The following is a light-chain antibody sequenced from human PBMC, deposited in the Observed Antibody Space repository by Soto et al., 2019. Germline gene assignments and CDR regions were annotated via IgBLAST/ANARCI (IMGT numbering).Light chain of an antibody. V-gene: IGKV1-27*01. J-gene: IGKJ3*01. Sequence: DIQMTQSPSSLSASVGDRVTITCRASQGIGNSLAWYQQKPGQVPRPLIYTASTLQSGVPSRFSGSGSGTDFNLTISSLQPEDVASYYCQKYNSAPYTFGPGTKVEIK. CDR2: TAS. CDR3: QKYNSAPYT. CDR1: QGIGNS.